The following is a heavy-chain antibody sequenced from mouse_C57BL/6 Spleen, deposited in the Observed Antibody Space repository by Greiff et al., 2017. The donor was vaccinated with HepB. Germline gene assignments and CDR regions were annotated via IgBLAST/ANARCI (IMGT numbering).Heavy chain of an antibody. D-gene: IGHD4-1*01. CDR3: ARSGVGRMYFDY. V-gene: IGHV1-54*01. CDR1: GYASTNYL. CDR2: INPGSGGT. Sequence: QLQQSGAELVRPGTSVRVSCKASGYASTNYLIEWVKQRPGQGLEWIGVINPGSGGTNYNEKFKGKATLTADKSSSTAYMQLSSLTSEDSAVYFCARSGVGRMYFDYWGQGTTLTVSS. J-gene: IGHJ2*01.